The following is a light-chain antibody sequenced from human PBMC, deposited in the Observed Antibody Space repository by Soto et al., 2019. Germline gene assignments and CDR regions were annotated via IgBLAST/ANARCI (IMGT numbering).Light chain of an antibody. CDR3: QHYNSYSEA. CDR2: KAS. Sequence: IQMTQSPSSLSASVGDRVTITCRASQTISSWLARYQQKPGKAPKLLIYKASTLKSGVPSRFSGSGSGTEFTLTISSLQPDDFATYYCQHYNSYSEAFGQRSKVAIK. V-gene: IGKV1-5*03. CDR1: QTISSW. J-gene: IGKJ1*01.